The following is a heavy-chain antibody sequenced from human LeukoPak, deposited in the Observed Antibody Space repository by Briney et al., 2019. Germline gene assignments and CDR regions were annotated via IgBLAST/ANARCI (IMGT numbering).Heavy chain of an antibody. D-gene: IGHD5-24*01. J-gene: IGHJ4*02. CDR2: IYYSGST. CDR3: ARDRDGYNYLGGYFDY. CDR1: GGSISSGGYY. Sequence: SQTLSLTCTVSGGSISSGGYYWSWIRQHPGKGLEWIGYIYYSGSTYYNPSLKSRVTISVDTSKNQFSLKLSSVTAADTAVYYCARDRDGYNYLGGYFDYWGQGTLVTVSS. V-gene: IGHV4-31*03.